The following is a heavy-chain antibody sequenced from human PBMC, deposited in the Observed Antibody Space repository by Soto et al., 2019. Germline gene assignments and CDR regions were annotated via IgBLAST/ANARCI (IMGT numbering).Heavy chain of an antibody. Sequence: SETLSLTCTVSGASFKIIDYHWSCARQSPAKGLEWIGYIHDGGTSFNNPSLGDRVSVYLGPSRSQFSRTLLSAPAAETAVIYCVREERIEAPQLDYWGQGITVTVSS. CDR3: VREERIEAPQLDY. CDR1: GASFKIIDYH. V-gene: IGHV4-30-4*01. CDR2: IHDGGTS. D-gene: IGHD6-6*01. J-gene: IGHJ4*02.